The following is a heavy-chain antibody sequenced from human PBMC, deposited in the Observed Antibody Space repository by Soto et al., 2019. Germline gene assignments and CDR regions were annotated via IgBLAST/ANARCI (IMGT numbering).Heavy chain of an antibody. Sequence: VQLVESGGGLVQLGGSRRLSCAASGFTFSDYFMSWIRQAPGKGPEWISHISSSSISTNYADSVKGRFTISRDNAKNSLYLEMTSLTAEDTAIYYCAKNGDYSYYYAMDVWGQGTTVSVSS. D-gene: IGHD4-17*01. CDR2: ISSSSIST. CDR3: AKNGDYSYYYAMDV. J-gene: IGHJ6*02. CDR1: GFTFSDYF. V-gene: IGHV3-11*06.